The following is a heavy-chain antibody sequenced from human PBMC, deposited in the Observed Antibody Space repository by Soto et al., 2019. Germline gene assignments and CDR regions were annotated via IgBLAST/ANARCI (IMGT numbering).Heavy chain of an antibody. V-gene: IGHV3-21*01. CDR1: GFTFSSYS. CDR3: ARGSGYSYGRYYYYGMDV. D-gene: IGHD5-18*01. CDR2: ISSSSSYI. Sequence: LRLSCAASGFTFSSYSMNWVRQAPGKGLEWVSSISSSSSYIYYADSVKGRFTISRDNAKNSLYLQMNSLRAEDTAVYYCARGSGYSYGRYYYYGMDVWGQGTTVTVSS. J-gene: IGHJ6*02.